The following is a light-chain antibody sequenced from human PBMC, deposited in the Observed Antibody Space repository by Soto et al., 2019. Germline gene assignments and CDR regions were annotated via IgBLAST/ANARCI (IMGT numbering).Light chain of an antibody. CDR3: QQYYSLPLT. V-gene: IGKV4-1*01. J-gene: IGKJ4*01. Sequence: DIVMTQSPDSLAVSLGERATINCKSTQSVLYSSMNKNYLAWYQQKAGQPPKLLIYWASTRESGVPDRFSGSGSGTDFTLTISSLQAEDVAVYYCQQYYSLPLTFGGGTKVEIK. CDR2: WAS. CDR1: QSVLYSSMNKNY.